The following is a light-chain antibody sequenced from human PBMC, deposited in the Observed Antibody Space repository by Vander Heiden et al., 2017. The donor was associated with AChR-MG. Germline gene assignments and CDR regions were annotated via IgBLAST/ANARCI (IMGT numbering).Light chain of an antibody. Sequence: DIQMTQSPSSLSASVGDRVTITCRASQSISSYLNWYQQKPGKAPKLLIYAASSLQSRVPSRFSGSGSGTDFTLTISSLQPEDFATYYCQQSDSTRSTFGAGTKVEIK. CDR1: QSISSY. CDR3: QQSDSTRST. V-gene: IGKV1-39*01. CDR2: AAS. J-gene: IGKJ4*01.